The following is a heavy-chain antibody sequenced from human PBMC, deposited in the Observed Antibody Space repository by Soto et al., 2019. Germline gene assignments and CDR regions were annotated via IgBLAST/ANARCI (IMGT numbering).Heavy chain of an antibody. J-gene: IGHJ5*02. V-gene: IGHV1-8*01. CDR1: GYTFNNND. D-gene: IGHD5-18*01. CDR2: MNPGSGDT. Sequence: ASVKVSCNXSGYTFNNNDVTWVRQATGQGLEWMGWMNPGSGDTGYAQKFQGRVTMTRNISIATAYMELSSLRSEDTAIYYCARMASFGSLNWFDPWGQGTLVTVSS. CDR3: ARMASFGSLNWFDP.